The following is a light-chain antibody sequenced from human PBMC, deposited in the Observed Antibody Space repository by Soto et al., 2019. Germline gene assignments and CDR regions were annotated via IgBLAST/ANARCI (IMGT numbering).Light chain of an antibody. CDR2: AAS. J-gene: IGKJ3*01. V-gene: IGKV3-15*01. CDR1: QSVSGN. Sequence: EIVMTQSPATLSVSPGERATLSCRASQSVSGNLAWYQQKPGQAPRLLIYAASTRATGIPARFSGSGSGTEFTLTIRSLQSEDFSVYYCQQYNNWPPITFGPGTKVDI. CDR3: QQYNNWPPIT.